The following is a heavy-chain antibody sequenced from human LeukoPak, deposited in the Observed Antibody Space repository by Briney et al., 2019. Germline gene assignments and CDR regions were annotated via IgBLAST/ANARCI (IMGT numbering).Heavy chain of an antibody. CDR3: AKDSPLYSSSWSSPLEY. CDR1: GFTFSSYW. D-gene: IGHD6-13*01. V-gene: IGHV3-7*03. J-gene: IGHJ4*02. CDR2: IKQDGSEK. Sequence: GGSLRLSCAASGFTFSSYWMSWVRQAPGKGLEWVANIKQDGSEKYYVDSVKGRFTISRDNSKNTLYLQMNSLRAEDTAVYYCAKDSPLYSSSWSSPLEYWGQGTLVTVSS.